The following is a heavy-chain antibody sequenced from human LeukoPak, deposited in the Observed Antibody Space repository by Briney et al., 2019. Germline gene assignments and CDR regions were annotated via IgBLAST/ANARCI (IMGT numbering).Heavy chain of an antibody. D-gene: IGHD3-22*01. CDR3: ARDYRRYYYDSSGYSPYYFDY. CDR2: IIPIFGTA. J-gene: IGHJ4*02. V-gene: IGHV1-69*13. Sequence: SVKVSCKASGGTFSSYAISWVRQAPGQGLEWMGGIIPIFGTANYAQKFQGRVTITADESTSTAYMELSNLRSEDTAVYYCARDYRRYYYDSSGYSPYYFDYWGQGTLVTVSS. CDR1: GGTFSSYA.